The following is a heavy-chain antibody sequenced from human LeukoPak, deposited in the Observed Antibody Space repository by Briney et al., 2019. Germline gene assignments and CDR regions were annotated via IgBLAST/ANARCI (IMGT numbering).Heavy chain of an antibody. V-gene: IGHV4-61*02. CDR3: ARELAADYDFWTGWFDP. J-gene: IGHJ5*02. D-gene: IGHD3-3*01. Sequence: PSETLSLTCTFSGGSISSGNYYWGWLRQPAGRGVEWIGRIYSSGCTNYNPSLKSRVTISVDTSKNQFSLKLSSVTAADTGVYYCARELAADYDFWTGWFDPWGQGSLVTVSS. CDR1: GGSISSGNYY. CDR2: IYSSGCT.